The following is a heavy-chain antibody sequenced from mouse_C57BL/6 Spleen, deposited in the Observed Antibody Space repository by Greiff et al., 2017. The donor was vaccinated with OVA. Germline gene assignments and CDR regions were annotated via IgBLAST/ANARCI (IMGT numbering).Heavy chain of an antibody. J-gene: IGHJ3*01. CDR2: INPNNGGT. Sequence: EVQLQQSGPELVKPGASVKISCKASGYTFTDYYMNWVKQSHGKSLEWIGDINPNNGGTSYNQKFKGKATLTVDKSSSTDYMELRSLTSEDSAVYYCAPSLNWAAWFAYWGQGTLVTVSA. V-gene: IGHV1-26*01. CDR3: APSLNWAAWFAY. CDR1: GYTFTDYY. D-gene: IGHD4-1*01.